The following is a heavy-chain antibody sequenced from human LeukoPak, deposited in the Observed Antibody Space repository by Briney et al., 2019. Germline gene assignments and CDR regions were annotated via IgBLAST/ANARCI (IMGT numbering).Heavy chain of an antibody. CDR3: ASTGVGYYYDSSGTTPPEDQILHYYYYGMDV. J-gene: IGHJ6*02. V-gene: IGHV4-4*02. CDR2: IYHSGST. CDR1: GGSISSSNW. D-gene: IGHD3-22*01. Sequence: SETLSLTCAVSGGSISSSNWWSWVRQPPGKGLEWIGEIYHSGSTNYNPSLKSRVTISVDTSKNQFSLKLSSVTAADTAVYYCASTGVGYYYDSSGTTPPEDQILHYYYYGMDVWGQGTTVTVSS.